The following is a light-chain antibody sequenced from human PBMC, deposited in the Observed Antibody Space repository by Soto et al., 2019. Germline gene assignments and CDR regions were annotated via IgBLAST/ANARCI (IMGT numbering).Light chain of an antibody. CDR1: HNTRGY. CDR3: QQSYSTPWT. Sequence: DIQMAQSPSSLSASVRDRVTISCRASHNTRGYLXWYQQKPGKAPKLLIYAASNLQSGIPSRFSGSGSETDFTLTISSLQPEDFATYYCQQSYSTPWTFGQGPKV. CDR2: AAS. J-gene: IGKJ1*01. V-gene: IGKV1-39*01.